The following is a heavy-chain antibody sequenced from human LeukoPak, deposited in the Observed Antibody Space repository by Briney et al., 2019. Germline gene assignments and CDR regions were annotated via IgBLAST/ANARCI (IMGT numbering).Heavy chain of an antibody. CDR3: ARDLSSTWGDY. J-gene: IGHJ4*02. CDR2: INPNSGGT. CDR1: GYTFTGYY. D-gene: IGHD1-26*01. Sequence: ASVKVSCKTSGYTFTGYYMHWVREAPGQELEWMGWINPNSGGTNYAQKFQGRVTMTRDTSISTAYMELSRLRSDDTAVYYCARDLSSTWGDYWGQGTLVTVSS. V-gene: IGHV1-2*02.